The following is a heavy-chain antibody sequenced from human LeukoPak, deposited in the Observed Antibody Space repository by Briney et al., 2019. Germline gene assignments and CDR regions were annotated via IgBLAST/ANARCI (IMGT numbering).Heavy chain of an antibody. CDR3: ARGSRSRYSSSWAIDY. CDR2: IYVSGST. Sequence: PSETLSLTCTVSGGSISTYYWSWIRQPAGKGLEWLGRIYVSGSTNYNPSLKSRVTMSLDTSKNQFSLKLSSVTAADTAVYYCARGSRSRYSSSWAIDYWGQGTLVTVSS. CDR1: GGSISTYY. J-gene: IGHJ4*02. D-gene: IGHD6-13*01. V-gene: IGHV4-4*07.